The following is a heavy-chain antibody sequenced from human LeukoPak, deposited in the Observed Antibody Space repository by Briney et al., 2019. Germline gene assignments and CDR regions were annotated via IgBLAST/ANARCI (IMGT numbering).Heavy chain of an antibody. D-gene: IGHD4-17*01. CDR3: ARNAREGYRDYSYFDP. CDR2: INSNTGGT. V-gene: IGHV1-2*06. J-gene: IGHJ5*02. CDR1: GFTFSAYY. Sequence: ASVKVSCKASGFTFSAYYMNWVRQAPGQGLEWMGRINSNTGGTNYAQKFQGRVTMTRDTSISTAYMELSRLRSDDTAVYYCARNAREGYRDYSYFDPWGQGTLVSVSS.